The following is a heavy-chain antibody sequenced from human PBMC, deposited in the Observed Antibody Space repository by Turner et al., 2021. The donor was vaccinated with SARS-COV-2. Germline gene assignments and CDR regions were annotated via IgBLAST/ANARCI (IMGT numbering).Heavy chain of an antibody. J-gene: IGHJ4*02. CDR2: KSYDGSNK. V-gene: IGHV3-30-3*01. CDR3: AGDYPWDTPMAPQGGGFDY. Sequence: QGRLGETGGGVVQPGRSLRRSCAASGLTFSSYAMHGVRHAPGKGLEWGAIKSYDGSNKFYADSVEGRFTISLDNSKNTVYLQMNSLRAEDSGVYYCAGDYPWDTPMAPQGGGFDYWGQGTLVTVSS. D-gene: IGHD5-18*01. CDR1: GLTFSSYA.